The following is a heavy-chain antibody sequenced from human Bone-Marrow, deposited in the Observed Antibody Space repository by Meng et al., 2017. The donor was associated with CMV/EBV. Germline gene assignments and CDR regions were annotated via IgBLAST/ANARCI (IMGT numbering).Heavy chain of an antibody. J-gene: IGHJ4*02. CDR1: GFRFSDYW. D-gene: IGHD4-17*01. CDR2: IKGDVSSI. V-gene: IGHV3-7*01. CDR3: ARLQGGVTTYDY. Sequence: GESLKISCVASGFRFSDYWMSWVRQAPGKGLEWVASIKGDVSSIHYVDSVKGRFIISRDNAKNSLYLQTNSVKAEDTAVYLCARLQGGVTTYDYWAQGTLVTVSS.